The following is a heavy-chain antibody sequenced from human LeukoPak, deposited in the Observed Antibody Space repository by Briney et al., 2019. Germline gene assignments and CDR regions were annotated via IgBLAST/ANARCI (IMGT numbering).Heavy chain of an antibody. J-gene: IGHJ5*02. CDR3: ARGGDNSGYHYVNWFDP. CDR2: INPSVGST. Sequence: ASVKVSCKASGYTFTSYYLHWVRQAPGQGLEWMGVINPSVGSTSYAQKFQGRVTITADKSTTTAYMELSSLRSEDTAVYYCARGGDNSGYHYVNWFDPWGPGTLVTVSS. V-gene: IGHV1-46*01. D-gene: IGHD3-22*01. CDR1: GYTFTSYY.